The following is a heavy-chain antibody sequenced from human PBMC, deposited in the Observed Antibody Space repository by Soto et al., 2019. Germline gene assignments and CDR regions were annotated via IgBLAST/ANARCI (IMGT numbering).Heavy chain of an antibody. Sequence: QVQLVQSGAEVKKPGSSVKVSCKASGGTFSSYTISWVRQAPGQGLEWMGRIFPILDIANYAQKFQGRVTTTADKSTSTAYMDLSSLRSEATAVYYCASRFYYGMDVWGQGTTVTVSS. CDR2: IFPILDIA. CDR3: ASRFYYGMDV. V-gene: IGHV1-69*02. CDR1: GGTFSSYT. J-gene: IGHJ6*02.